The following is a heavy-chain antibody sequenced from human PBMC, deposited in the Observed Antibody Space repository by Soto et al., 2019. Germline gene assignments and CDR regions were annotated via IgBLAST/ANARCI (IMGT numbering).Heavy chain of an antibody. CDR1: GGSISSGGYS. D-gene: IGHD4-17*01. CDR3: AHRRSDHRDDYGDYEDANWFDP. V-gene: IGHV4-30-2*01. Sequence: SETLSLSCAVSGGSISSGGYSWSWIRQPPGKGLEWIGYIYHSGSTYYNPSLKSRVTISVDRSKNQFSLKLSSVTAADTAVYYCAHRRSDHRDDYGDYEDANWFDPWGQGTLVTVSS. CDR2: IYHSGST. J-gene: IGHJ5*02.